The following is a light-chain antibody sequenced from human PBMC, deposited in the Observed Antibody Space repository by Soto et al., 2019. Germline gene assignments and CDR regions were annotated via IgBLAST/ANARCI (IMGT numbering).Light chain of an antibody. J-gene: IGKJ3*01. CDR2: AAS. CDR1: QGIRNF. CDR3: QKYSSVPV. Sequence: DIQMTQSPTSLSVSVGERVTITCRASQGIRNFVAWYQQKPGKAPKLLIYAASTLQSGVPSRFSGSGSGTDFTLTINSLQPEDVATYSCQKYSSVPVFGPGTKVEIK. V-gene: IGKV1-27*01.